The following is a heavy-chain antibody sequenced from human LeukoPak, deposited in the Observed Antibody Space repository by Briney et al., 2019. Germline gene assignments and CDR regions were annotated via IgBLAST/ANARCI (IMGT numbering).Heavy chain of an antibody. J-gene: IGHJ2*01. Sequence: GGSLRLSRVASRFSYSRYAMSWVRQAPGRGLEWVSASTGGSTYYPDSVKGRFTVHRDNSKNTLYLHLDSLGAEDTAVYYCAKGAMGAAYWYFDVWGRGTLVSVSS. D-gene: IGHD1-26*01. CDR2: STGGST. CDR3: AKGAMGAAYWYFDV. V-gene: IGHV3-23*01. CDR1: RFSYSRYA.